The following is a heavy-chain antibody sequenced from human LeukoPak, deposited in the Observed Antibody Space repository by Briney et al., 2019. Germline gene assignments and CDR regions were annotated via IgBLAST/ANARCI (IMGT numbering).Heavy chain of an antibody. J-gene: IGHJ4*02. CDR3: ARAVGTRANDY. D-gene: IGHD4-23*01. CDR1: GFTLSSYS. CDR2: ISSSSNTI. Sequence: GGSLRLSCAASGFTLSSYSMNWVRQAPGKGLQWVSYISSSSNTIYYADSVKGRFTISRDIAKNSLYLQMNSLRAEDTAVYYCARAVGTRANDYWGQGTLVTVSP. V-gene: IGHV3-48*01.